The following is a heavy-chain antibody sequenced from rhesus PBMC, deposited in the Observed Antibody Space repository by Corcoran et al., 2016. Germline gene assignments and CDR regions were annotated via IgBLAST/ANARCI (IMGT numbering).Heavy chain of an antibody. CDR3: ARVGLRYFFDY. J-gene: IGHJ4*01. V-gene: IGHV4S11*01. CDR2: IDGSVSRP. CDR1: GGSVSSNY. Sequence: QVHLQESGPGLVKPLETLSLTCAVSGGSVSSNYWSWIRQPPGKGLEWIGHIDGSVSRPNYTPSLKSRVTLSVDTSKNQFSLHLSSVTAADTALYYCARVGLRYFFDYWGQGVLVTVSS. D-gene: IGHD4-29*01.